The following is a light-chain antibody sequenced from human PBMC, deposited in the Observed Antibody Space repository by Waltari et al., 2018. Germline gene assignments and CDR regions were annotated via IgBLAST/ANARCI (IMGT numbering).Light chain of an antibody. CDR1: SSDIGAYKY. CDR3: SSYTGKTTLVT. CDR2: EVS. J-gene: IGLJ2*01. Sequence: QSALTQPASVSGSPGQSITISCSGTSSDIGAYKYVSWYQQHPGKAPKLVISEVSNRPSGVSDRFTGSKSGNTASLTISGLQTSDEALYCCSSYTGKTTLVTFGGWTKVTVL. V-gene: IGLV2-14*01.